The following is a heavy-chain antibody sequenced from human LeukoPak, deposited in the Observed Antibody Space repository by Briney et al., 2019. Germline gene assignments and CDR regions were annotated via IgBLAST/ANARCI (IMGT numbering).Heavy chain of an antibody. CDR1: GYTFTDYY. V-gene: IGHV1-2*02. CDR2: INLLSGDT. D-gene: IGHD3-22*01. J-gene: IGHJ4*02. CDR3: ARDERYDSSGYPFDY. Sequence: ASVKVSCKASGYTFTDYYMHWVRQAPGQGLEWMGWINLLSGDTNYAQKFQGRVTMTRDTSISTAYMELSRLRSDDTAVYYCARDERYDSSGYPFDYWGQGTLVTVSS.